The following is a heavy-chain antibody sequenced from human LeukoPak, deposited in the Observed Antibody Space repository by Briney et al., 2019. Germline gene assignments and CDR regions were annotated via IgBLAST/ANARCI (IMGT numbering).Heavy chain of an antibody. CDR3: ARAVYTVVTPN. D-gene: IGHD4-23*01. V-gene: IGHV3-7*01. CDR1: GFTFSTYW. J-gene: IGHJ4*02. CDR2: IKQDGSEK. Sequence: GGSLRLSCAASGFTFSTYWMSWVRQAPGKGLEWVANIKQDGSEKYYVDSVKGRFTISRDNSKNTLYLQMNSLRAEDTAVYYCARAVYTVVTPNWGQGTLVTVSS.